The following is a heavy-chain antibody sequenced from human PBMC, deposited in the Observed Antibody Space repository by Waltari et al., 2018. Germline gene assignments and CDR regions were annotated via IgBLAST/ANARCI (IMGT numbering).Heavy chain of an antibody. V-gene: IGHV3-30*18. CDR3: VKELDSSGYLSFFDY. CDR1: GFSFRSYG. D-gene: IGHD3-22*01. Sequence: VQLVESGGGVVQSGKSLRLSCAASGFSFRSYGMQWVRQAPGKGLEWVAVVSGYGSIKLYSDALKGRFTISRDNSKNTLSLQMNNLTPEDTAVYYCVKELDSSGYLSFFDYWGQGTRVTVSS. J-gene: IGHJ4*02. CDR2: VSGYGSIK.